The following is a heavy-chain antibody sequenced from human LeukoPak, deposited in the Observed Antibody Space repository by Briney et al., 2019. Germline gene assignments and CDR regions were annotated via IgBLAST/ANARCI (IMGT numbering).Heavy chain of an antibody. CDR3: AKDSRRFDY. J-gene: IGHJ4*02. CDR1: GFTFSSYG. Sequence: GRSLRLSCAASGFTFSSYGMHWVRQAPGKGLEWVAVISYDGSNKYYADSVKGRFTISRDNSKNTLYLQMNSLRAEDTAVYYCAKDSRRFDYWGQGTLVTVSS. V-gene: IGHV3-30*18. CDR2: ISYDGSNK.